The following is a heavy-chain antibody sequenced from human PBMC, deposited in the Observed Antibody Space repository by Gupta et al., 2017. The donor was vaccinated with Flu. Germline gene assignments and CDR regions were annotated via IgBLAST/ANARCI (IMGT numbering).Heavy chain of an antibody. CDR3: ASEHLRYSSGWVY. CDR2: IYYSGST. D-gene: IGHD6-19*01. Sequence: QVQLQESGPGLVKPSETLSLTCTVSGGSISSYYWSWIRQPPGKGLEWIGYIYYSGSTNYNPSLKSRVTISVDTSKNQFSLKLSSVTAADTAVYYCASEHLRYSSGWVYWGQGTLVTVSS. J-gene: IGHJ4*02. CDR1: GGSISSYY. V-gene: IGHV4-59*08.